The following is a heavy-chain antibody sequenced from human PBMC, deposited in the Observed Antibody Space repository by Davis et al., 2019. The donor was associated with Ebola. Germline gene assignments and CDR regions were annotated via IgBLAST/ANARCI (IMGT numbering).Heavy chain of an antibody. CDR3: ARLGTWFGELLSGGFDP. CDR1: GGPFSGYY. CDR2: INHSGST. D-gene: IGHD3-10*01. J-gene: IGHJ5*02. Sequence: SETLSLTCAVYGGPFSGYYWSWIRQPPGKGLEWIGEINHSGSTNYNPSLKSRVTISVDTSKNQFSLKLSSVTAADTAVYYCARLGTWFGELLSGGFDPWGQGTLVTVSS. V-gene: IGHV4-34*01.